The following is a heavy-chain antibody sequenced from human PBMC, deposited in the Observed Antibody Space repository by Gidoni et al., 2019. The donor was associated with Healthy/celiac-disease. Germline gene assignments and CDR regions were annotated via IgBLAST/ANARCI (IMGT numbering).Heavy chain of an antibody. V-gene: IGHV1-69*19. CDR3: ARDYPSQPQWLVRRSGETGTFDY. Sequence: SSVKVSCKASGGTFSSYAISRVRQAPGQGLEWMGGIIPIFGTANYAQKFQGRVTITADESTSTAYMELSSLRSEDTAVYYCARDYPSQPQWLVRRSGETGTFDYWGQGTLVTVSS. D-gene: IGHD6-19*01. J-gene: IGHJ4*02. CDR2: IIPIFGTA. CDR1: GGTFSSYA.